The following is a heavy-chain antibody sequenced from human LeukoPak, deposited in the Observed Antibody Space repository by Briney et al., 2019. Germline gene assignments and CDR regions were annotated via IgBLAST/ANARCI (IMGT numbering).Heavy chain of an antibody. CDR3: ARAPSEIGGYYPEYFRH. J-gene: IGHJ1*01. Sequence: GGSLRLSCAASGFTFSTYWMHWVRQAPGKGLVWVSRIKSDGSTNYADSVKGRFTISRDNANNTLSLQMSSLRPADPGVYYCARAPSEIGGYYPEYFRHWGQGTLVTVSS. V-gene: IGHV3-74*01. CDR2: IKSDGST. CDR1: GFTFSTYW. D-gene: IGHD3-22*01.